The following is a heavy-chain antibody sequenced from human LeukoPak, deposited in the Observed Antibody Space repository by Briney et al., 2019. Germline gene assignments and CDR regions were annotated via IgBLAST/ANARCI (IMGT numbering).Heavy chain of an antibody. CDR2: INPSGGST. CDR1: GYTFTSYY. D-gene: IGHD6-13*01. CDR3: ARGPDYAHYSSPWEGAFDI. J-gene: IGHJ3*02. V-gene: IGHV1-46*01. Sequence: ASVKVSCKASGYTFTSYYMHWVRHAPGQGREWMGIINPSGGSTSYAQKFQGRVTMTRDTSTNTVYMELSSLRSEDTAVYYCARGPDYAHYSSPWEGAFDIWGQGTMVTVSS.